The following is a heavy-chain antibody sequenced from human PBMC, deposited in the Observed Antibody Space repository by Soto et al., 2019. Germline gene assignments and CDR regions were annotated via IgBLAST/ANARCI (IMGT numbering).Heavy chain of an antibody. CDR3: AKGSAHGSPHHSDW. CDR2: VTGNGGST. Sequence: GGSLRLSCAASGFTFPGYAMSWVRQAPGKGLEWISTVTGNGGSTEYADSVKGRFTVSRDNSKNTLYLQMNSLRGEDTAVYYCAKGSAHGSPHHSDWWGRGTLVTVSS. J-gene: IGHJ4*02. V-gene: IGHV3-23*01. CDR1: GFTFPGYA. D-gene: IGHD6-25*01.